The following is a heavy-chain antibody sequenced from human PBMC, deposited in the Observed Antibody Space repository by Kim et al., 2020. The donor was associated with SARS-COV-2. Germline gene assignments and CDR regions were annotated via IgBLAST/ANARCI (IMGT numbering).Heavy chain of an antibody. Sequence: GGSLRLSCAASGFTVSSNYMSWVRQAPGKGLEWVSVIYSGGSTYYADSVKGRFTISRDNSKNTLYLQMNSLRAEDTAVYYCARVFNDFWSGYYYYYGMDVWGQGTTVTVSS. J-gene: IGHJ6*02. D-gene: IGHD3-3*01. CDR1: GFTVSSNY. CDR2: IYSGGST. CDR3: ARVFNDFWSGYYYYYGMDV. V-gene: IGHV3-66*01.